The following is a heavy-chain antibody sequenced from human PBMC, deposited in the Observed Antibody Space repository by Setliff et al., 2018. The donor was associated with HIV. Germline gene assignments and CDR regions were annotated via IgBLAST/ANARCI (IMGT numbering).Heavy chain of an antibody. J-gene: IGHJ6*03. D-gene: IGHD4-17*01. Sequence: SVKVSCKASGGTFSSYTISWVRQAPGQGLEWMGRIIPILGIANYAQKFQGRVTIAADKSTSTAYMELSSLRSEDTAVYYCASAASQTGYGDYDSPRIYYYYYMDVWGKGTTVTVSS. V-gene: IGHV1-69*02. CDR2: IIPILGIA. CDR3: ASAASQTGYGDYDSPRIYYYYYMDV. CDR1: GGTFSSYT.